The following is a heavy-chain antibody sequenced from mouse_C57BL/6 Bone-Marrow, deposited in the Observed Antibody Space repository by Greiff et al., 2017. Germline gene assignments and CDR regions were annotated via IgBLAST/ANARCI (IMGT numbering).Heavy chain of an antibody. CDR2: IYPRSGNT. V-gene: IGHV1-81*01. Sequence: QVQLQQSGAELARPGASVKLSCKASGYTFTSYGISWVKQRTGQGLEWIGEIYPRSGNTYYNEKFKGKATLTADKSSSTAYMELRSLTSEDSAVYFCARWSGWFAYWGQGTLVTVSA. CDR3: ARWSGWFAY. CDR1: GYTFTSYG. D-gene: IGHD1-3*01. J-gene: IGHJ3*01.